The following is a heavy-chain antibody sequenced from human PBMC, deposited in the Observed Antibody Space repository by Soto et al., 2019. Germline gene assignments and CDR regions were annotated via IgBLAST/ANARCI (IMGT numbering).Heavy chain of an antibody. D-gene: IGHD3-9*01. Sequence: ASVKVSCKASGYTFTSYGISWVRQAPGQGLEWMGWISAYNGNTNYAQKLQGRVTMTTDTSTSTAYIELRSLRSDDTAVYYCARAAFDLYYYYYYMDVWGKGTTVTVSS. CDR1: GYTFTSYG. V-gene: IGHV1-18*01. J-gene: IGHJ6*03. CDR3: ARAAFDLYYYYYYMDV. CDR2: ISAYNGNT.